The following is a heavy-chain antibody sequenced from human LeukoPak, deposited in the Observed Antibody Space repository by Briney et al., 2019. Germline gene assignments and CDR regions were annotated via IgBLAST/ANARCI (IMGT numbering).Heavy chain of an antibody. CDR3: ARPLLYYYGSETYFWFDP. J-gene: IGHJ5*02. CDR1: GFIFRSYE. D-gene: IGHD3-10*01. V-gene: IGHV3-7*01. CDR2: IKQDGSEQ. Sequence: GGSLRLSCAASGFIFRSYEMNWVRQAPGKGLEWVANIKQDGSEQYYVDSVKGRFTISRDNAKNSLSLQMNSLRAGDTAVYYCARPLLYYYGSETYFWFDPWGQGTLVTVSS.